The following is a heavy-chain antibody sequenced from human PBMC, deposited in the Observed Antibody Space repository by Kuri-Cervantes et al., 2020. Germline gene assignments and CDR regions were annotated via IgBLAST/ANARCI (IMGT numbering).Heavy chain of an antibody. V-gene: IGHV3-66*02. D-gene: IGHD1-7*01. J-gene: IGHJ6*02. CDR1: GFTVSSNY. CDR3: ARVIEVTGTTGYGMDV. CDR2: IYSGSST. Sequence: GESLKISCAASGFTVSSNYMSWVRQAPGKGLEWVSVIYSGSSTYYADSVKGRFTISRDNSKNTLYLQMNSLRAEDTAVYYCARVIEVTGTTGYGMDVRGQGTTVTVSS.